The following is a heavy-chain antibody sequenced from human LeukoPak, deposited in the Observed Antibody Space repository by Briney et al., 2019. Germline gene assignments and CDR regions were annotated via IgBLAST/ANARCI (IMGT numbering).Heavy chain of an antibody. CDR3: ARDRSLPRYCSSTSCYLGY. D-gene: IGHD2-2*01. Sequence: ASVKVSCKASGYTFTSYGISWVRQAPGQGLEWMGWISAYNGNTNYAQKLQGRVTMTTDTSTSTAYMELRSLRSDDTAVYYCARDRSLPRYCSSTSCYLGYWGQGTLVTVSS. J-gene: IGHJ4*02. V-gene: IGHV1-18*01. CDR2: ISAYNGNT. CDR1: GYTFTSYG.